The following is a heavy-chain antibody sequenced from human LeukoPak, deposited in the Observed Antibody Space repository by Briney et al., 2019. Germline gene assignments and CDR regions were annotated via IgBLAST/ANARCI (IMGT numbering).Heavy chain of an antibody. CDR2: ISGSGGST. J-gene: IGHJ5*02. CDR1: GFTFSSYA. V-gene: IGHV3-23*01. D-gene: IGHD5-18*01. Sequence: GGSLRLSCAASGFTFSSYAMSRVRQAPGKGLEWVSAISGSGGSTYYADSVKGRFAISRDNSKNTLYLQMNSLRAEDTAVYYCATRGYSYGYGNWFDPWGQGTLVTVSS. CDR3: ATRGYSYGYGNWFDP.